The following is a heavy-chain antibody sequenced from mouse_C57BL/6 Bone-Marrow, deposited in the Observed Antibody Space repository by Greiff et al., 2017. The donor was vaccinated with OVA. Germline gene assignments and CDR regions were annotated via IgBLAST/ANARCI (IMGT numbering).Heavy chain of an antibody. D-gene: IGHD1-1*01. J-gene: IGHJ4*01. CDR3: ARSSGSSYDAMDY. V-gene: IGHV1-64*01. CDR1: GYTFTSYW. CDR2: IHPNSGST. Sequence: VQLQQPGAELVKPGASVKLSCKASGYTFTSYWMHWVKQRPGQGLEWIGMIHPNSGSTNYNEKFKSKATLTVDKSSSTDYMQLSSLTSEDSAVFYCARSSGSSYDAMDYWGQGTSVTGSS.